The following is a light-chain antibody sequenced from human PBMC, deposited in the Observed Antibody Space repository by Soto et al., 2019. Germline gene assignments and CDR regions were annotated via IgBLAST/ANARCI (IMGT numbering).Light chain of an antibody. V-gene: IGKV4-1*01. CDR1: QSVFYSSNNKNY. CDR2: WAS. CDR3: QQYYRPWT. Sequence: DIVMTQSPDSLAVSLGERATINCKSSQSVFYSSNNKNYLAWYQQKPGQPPKLLIYWASTRESGVPDRFSGSGSGTDFTLTISSRQAEDVAVYYCQQYYRPWTFGQGTKVEIK. J-gene: IGKJ1*01.